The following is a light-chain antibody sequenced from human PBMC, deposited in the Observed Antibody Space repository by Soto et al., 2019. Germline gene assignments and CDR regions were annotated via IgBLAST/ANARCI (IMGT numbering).Light chain of an antibody. CDR3: QQYGTPLFT. Sequence: IVLTQSPGTLSLSPGERATLSCGASQSVTNNFLAWYQQKPGQAPRLLIYGASSRATGVPDRFSGSGSGTDFTLTIIRLEPGDFAVYYCQQYGTPLFTFGPGNKVDIK. CDR1: QSVTNNF. V-gene: IGKV3-20*01. J-gene: IGKJ3*01. CDR2: GAS.